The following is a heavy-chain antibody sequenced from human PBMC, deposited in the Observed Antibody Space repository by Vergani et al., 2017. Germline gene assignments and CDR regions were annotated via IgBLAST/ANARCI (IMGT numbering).Heavy chain of an antibody. J-gene: IGHJ6*03. CDR1: GFTFSDYY. CDR3: ARVGGEGSGYSYGHYYYMDV. V-gene: IGHV3-11*01. Sequence: VQLLESGGGLVKPGGSLRLSCAASGFTFSDYYMSWIRQAPGKGLEWVSYISSSGSTIYYADSVKGRFTISRDNAKNSLYLQMNSLRAEDTAVYYCARVGGEGSGYSYGHYYYMDVWGKGTTVTVSS. D-gene: IGHD5-18*01. CDR2: ISSSGSTI.